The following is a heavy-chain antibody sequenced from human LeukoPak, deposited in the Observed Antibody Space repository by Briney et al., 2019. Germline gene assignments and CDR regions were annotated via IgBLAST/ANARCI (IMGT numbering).Heavy chain of an antibody. CDR3: ARDFGDSSGWYNDY. J-gene: IGHJ4*02. Sequence: GGSLRLSCAASGFTCSKYWMSWVRQAPEKGLEWLADIKEDGSKEYFADSVKGRFTISRDNTKNSVYLQMNSLRAEDTAVYYCARDFGDSSGWYNDYWGQGTLVIVSS. V-gene: IGHV3-7*01. CDR1: GFTCSKYW. CDR2: IKEDGSKE. D-gene: IGHD6-19*01.